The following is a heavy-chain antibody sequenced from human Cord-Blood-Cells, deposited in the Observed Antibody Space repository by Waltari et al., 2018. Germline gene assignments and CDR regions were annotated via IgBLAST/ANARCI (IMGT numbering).Heavy chain of an antibody. CDR2: INPNSGGT. D-gene: IGHD1-26*01. Sequence: QVQLVQSGAEVKKPGASVKVSCKASGYTFTGYYMHWVRQATGQGLEWRGWINPNSGGTNYAQKFQGWGTMTRDTSISTAYMELSRLRSDDTAVYYCARGVVGATKGGWFDPWGQGTLVTVSS. J-gene: IGHJ5*02. CDR3: ARGVVGATKGGWFDP. CDR1: GYTFTGYY. V-gene: IGHV1-2*04.